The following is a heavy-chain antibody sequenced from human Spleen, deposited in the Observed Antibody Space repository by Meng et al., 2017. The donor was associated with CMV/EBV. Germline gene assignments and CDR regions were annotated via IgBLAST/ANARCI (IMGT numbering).Heavy chain of an antibody. Sequence: VSGGSVTNDSYYWSWIRQPPGMGLEWIAYVDYSGSANYNPSLKSRVTISVDTSKNQFSLKLSSVTAADTAVYYCERHAGLLWFGFDPWGQGILVTVSS. J-gene: IGHJ5*02. CDR1: GGSVTNDSYY. V-gene: IGHV4-61*01. CDR2: VDYSGSA. CDR3: ERHAGLLWFGFDP. D-gene: IGHD3-10*01.